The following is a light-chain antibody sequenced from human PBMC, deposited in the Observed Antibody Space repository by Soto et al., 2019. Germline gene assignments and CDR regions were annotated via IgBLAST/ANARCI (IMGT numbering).Light chain of an antibody. Sequence: NFMLTQPHSVSESPGKTVTISCTRSSGSIGNNYVQWYQQRPGSAPTTVIYENNQRPSGVPDRFSASIDSPSNSASLTISGLKTDDEADYYCQSYYIFSRVVGGGTKLTVL. CDR2: ENN. CDR3: QSYYIFSRV. J-gene: IGLJ3*02. V-gene: IGLV6-57*04. CDR1: SGSIGNNY.